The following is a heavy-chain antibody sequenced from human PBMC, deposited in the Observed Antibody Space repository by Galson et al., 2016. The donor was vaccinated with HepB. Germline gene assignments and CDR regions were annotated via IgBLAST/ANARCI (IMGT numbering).Heavy chain of an antibody. CDR3: GRELGS. CDR1: GDSIISDSYHY. D-gene: IGHD3-16*01. Sequence: TLSLTCIVSGDSIISDSYHYWSWIRRPVGKGLEWVGLIYTTGSTSYNPSLKSRLTMSLDTSKNQFSLELGSVTAADTAIYYCGRELGSWGQGTLVTV. V-gene: IGHV4-61*02. J-gene: IGHJ4*02. CDR2: IYTTGST.